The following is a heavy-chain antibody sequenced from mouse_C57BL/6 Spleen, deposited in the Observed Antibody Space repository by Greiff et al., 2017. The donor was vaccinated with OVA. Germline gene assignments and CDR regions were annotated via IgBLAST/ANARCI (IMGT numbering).Heavy chain of an antibody. CDR3: TINGNWYFDV. CDR2: IDPETGGT. CDR1: GYTFTDYE. V-gene: IGHV1-15*01. J-gene: IGHJ1*03. Sequence: VKVVESGAELVRPGASVTLSCKASGYTFTDYEMHWVKQTPVHGLEWIGAIDPETGGTAYNQKFKGKAILTADKSSSTAYMELRSLTSEDSAVYYCTINGNWYFDVWGTGTTVTVSS.